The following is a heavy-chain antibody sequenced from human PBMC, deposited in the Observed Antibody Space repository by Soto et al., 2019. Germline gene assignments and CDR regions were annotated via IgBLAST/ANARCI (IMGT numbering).Heavy chain of an antibody. CDR2: IYYSGST. CDR1: CGSVISGSYY. V-gene: IGHV4-61*01. CDR3: ARDRAARLELLGMDV. Sequence: PSETLSLTCTFSCGSVISGSYYWSWIRQPPGKGLEWIGYIYYSGSTNYNPSLKSRVTISVDTSKNQFSLKLSSVTAADTAVYYCARDRAARLELLGMDVWGQGTTVTVSS. D-gene: IGHD3-3*01. J-gene: IGHJ6*02.